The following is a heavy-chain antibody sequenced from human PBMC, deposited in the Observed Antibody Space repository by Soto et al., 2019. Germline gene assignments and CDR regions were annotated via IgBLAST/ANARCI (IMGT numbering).Heavy chain of an antibody. V-gene: IGHV3-30-3*01. CDR1: GFTFSSYA. D-gene: IGHD2-8*01. J-gene: IGHJ3*02. CDR3: ATDIVLMVYAMCSFDI. CDR2: ISYDGSNK. Sequence: QVQLVESGGGVVQPGRSLRLSCAASGFTFSSYAMHWVRQAPGKGLEWVAVISYDGSNKYYADSVKGRFTISRDNSKNTLYLQMKSLRAEDTAVYYCATDIVLMVYAMCSFDIWGQGTMVTVSS.